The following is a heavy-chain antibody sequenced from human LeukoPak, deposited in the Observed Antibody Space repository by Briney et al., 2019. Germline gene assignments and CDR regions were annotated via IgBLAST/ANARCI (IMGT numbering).Heavy chain of an antibody. J-gene: IGHJ4*02. D-gene: IGHD3-16*02. CDR1: GFTFSSYW. CDR2: IRQDGREK. CDR3: ATYYRDIHSSQYYFDS. V-gene: IGHV3-7*01. Sequence: GGSLRLSCAASGFTFSSYWMNWVRQGPGKGLEWVANIRQDGREKNYVDSVEGRFTVFRDNAQNSVFLQMNSLRAEDTAVYYCATYYRDIHSSQYYFDSWGQGTRVTVSS.